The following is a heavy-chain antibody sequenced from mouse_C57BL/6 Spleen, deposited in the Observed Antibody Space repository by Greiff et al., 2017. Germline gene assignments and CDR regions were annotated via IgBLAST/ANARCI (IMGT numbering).Heavy chain of an antibody. J-gene: IGHJ4*01. CDR3: ARDYSNCVDYAMDY. D-gene: IGHD2-5*01. V-gene: IGHV1-61*01. CDR1: GYTFTSYW. Sequence: VQLQQPGAELVRPGSSVKLSCKASGYTFTSYWMDWVKQRPGQGLEWIGNIYPSDSETHYNQKFKDKATLTVDKSSSTAYMQLSSLTSEDSAVYYCARDYSNCVDYAMDYWGQGTSVTVSS. CDR2: IYPSDSET.